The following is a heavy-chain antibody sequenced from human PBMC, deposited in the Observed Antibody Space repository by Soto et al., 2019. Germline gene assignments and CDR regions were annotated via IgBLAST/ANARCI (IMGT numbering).Heavy chain of an antibody. CDR3: ATSRGFYAAMDV. D-gene: IGHD3-16*01. Sequence: QVHLVQSGTEVKKPGSSVKVSCKASGGNFRDYAISWVRQAPGQGPEWMGGIMAVFGTATYAQKFQGRVTISADEFTTTVYLDLSSLTSGDAAVYYCATSRGFYAAMDVWGQGTTVTVSS. V-gene: IGHV1-69*01. CDR2: IMAVFGTA. CDR1: GGNFRDYA. J-gene: IGHJ6*02.